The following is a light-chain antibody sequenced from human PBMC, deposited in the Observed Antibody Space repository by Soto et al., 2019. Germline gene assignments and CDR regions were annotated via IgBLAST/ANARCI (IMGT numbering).Light chain of an antibody. CDR1: SSDVGGYNY. CDR3: SSYTSSSTPVV. CDR2: EVS. V-gene: IGLV2-14*01. Sequence: QSALTQPASVSGSAGLSITISCTGASSDVGGYNYVSWYQQHPGKAPKLMIYEVSNRPSGVSNRFSGSKSGNTASLTISGLQAEDEVDYYCSSYTSSSTPVVFGGGTKLTV. J-gene: IGLJ2*01.